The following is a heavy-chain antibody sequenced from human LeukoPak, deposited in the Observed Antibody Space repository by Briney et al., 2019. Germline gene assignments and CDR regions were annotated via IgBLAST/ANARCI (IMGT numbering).Heavy chain of an antibody. CDR1: GFTFSSSA. J-gene: IGHJ6*02. Sequence: GGSLRLSCAASGFTFSSSAMSWVRQAPGKGLEWVSAISGSGGSTYYADSVRGRFTTSRDNSKNTLYLQMNSLRAEDTAIYFCAKGAVAGLYAMDVWGQGTTVTVSS. D-gene: IGHD6-19*01. CDR3: AKGAVAGLYAMDV. V-gene: IGHV3-23*01. CDR2: ISGSGGST.